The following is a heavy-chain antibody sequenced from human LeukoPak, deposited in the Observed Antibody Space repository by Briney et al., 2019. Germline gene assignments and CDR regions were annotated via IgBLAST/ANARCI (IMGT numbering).Heavy chain of an antibody. CDR2: INHSGST. CDR1: GGSISSSSYY. J-gene: IGHJ4*02. D-gene: IGHD3-9*01. V-gene: IGHV4-39*07. Sequence: SETLSLTCTVSGGSISSSSYYWSWIRQPPGKGLEWIGEINHSGSTNYNPSLKSRVTISVDTSKNQFSLKLSSVTAADTAVYYCARVGPVRYFDWLSHNYFDYWGQGTLVTVSS. CDR3: ARVGPVRYFDWLSHNYFDY.